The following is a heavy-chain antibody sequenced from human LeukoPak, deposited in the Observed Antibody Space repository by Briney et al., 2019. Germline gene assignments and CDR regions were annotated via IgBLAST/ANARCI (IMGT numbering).Heavy chain of an antibody. Sequence: GESLKISCKGSGYSFTSYWISWVRQMPGKGLEWMGIIYPGDSDTRYSPSFQGQVTISADKSISTAYLQWSSLKASDTAMYYCAREYCSGGSCYPNWFDPWGQGTLVTVSS. CDR3: AREYCSGGSCYPNWFDP. D-gene: IGHD2-15*01. CDR1: GYSFTSYW. V-gene: IGHV5-51*01. CDR2: IYPGDSDT. J-gene: IGHJ5*02.